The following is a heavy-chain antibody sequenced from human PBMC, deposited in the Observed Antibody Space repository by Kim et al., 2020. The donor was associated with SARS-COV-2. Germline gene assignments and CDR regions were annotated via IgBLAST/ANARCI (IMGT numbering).Heavy chain of an antibody. D-gene: IGHD4-17*01. CDR1: GYTFTSYG. V-gene: IGHV1-18*04. CDR2: ISAYNGNT. J-gene: IGHJ3*02. Sequence: ASVKVSCKASGYTFTSYGISWVRQAPGQGLEWMGWISAYNGNTNYAQKLQGRVTMTTDTSTSTAYMELRSLRSDDTAVYYCARSTVDYGDYGFSDAFDIWGQGTMVTVSS. CDR3: ARSTVDYGDYGFSDAFDI.